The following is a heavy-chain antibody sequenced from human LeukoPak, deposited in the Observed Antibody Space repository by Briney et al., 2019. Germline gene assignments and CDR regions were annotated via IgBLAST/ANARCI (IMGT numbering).Heavy chain of an antibody. CDR1: GGSISSYY. J-gene: IGHJ5*02. CDR2: IYYSGTT. Sequence: SETLSLTCTVSGGSISSYYWSWIRQPPGKGLKWIGYIYYSGTTNYNPSLKSRVTISVDTSKNQFPLNLISVTAADTAVYFCARGRGGGGSSNNWFDPWGQGTLVTVSS. D-gene: IGHD2-15*01. CDR3: ARGRGGGGSSNNWFDP. V-gene: IGHV4-59*12.